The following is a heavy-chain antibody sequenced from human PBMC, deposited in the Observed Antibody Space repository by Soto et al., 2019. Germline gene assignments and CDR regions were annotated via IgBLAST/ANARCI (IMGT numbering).Heavy chain of an antibody. CDR1: GYSFTSYW. V-gene: IGHV5-51*01. Sequence: LGESLKISCKASGYSFTSYWIGWVRQMPGKGLEWMGIISPGDSDTIYSPSFQGQVTISADKSISTAYLQWNSLKASDTAMYYCARPPYSASYYYFDQWGQGTPVTVSS. CDR2: ISPGDSDT. J-gene: IGHJ4*02. CDR3: ARPPYSASYYYFDQ. D-gene: IGHD1-26*01.